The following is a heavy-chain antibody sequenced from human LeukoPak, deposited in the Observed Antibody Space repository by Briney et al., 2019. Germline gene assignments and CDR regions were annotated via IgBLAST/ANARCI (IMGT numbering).Heavy chain of an antibody. Sequence: SEPLSLTCDVYGGSFNAYFWSWIRQPPGKGLKWIGEINHSGSTNYNPSLKSRVTISVDTSKNQFSLNLSSVTAADTAVYYCASGDYGDYPGTDYWGQGTLVTVSS. CDR3: ASGDYGDYPGTDY. CDR1: GGSFNAYF. D-gene: IGHD4-17*01. J-gene: IGHJ4*02. CDR2: INHSGST. V-gene: IGHV4-34*01.